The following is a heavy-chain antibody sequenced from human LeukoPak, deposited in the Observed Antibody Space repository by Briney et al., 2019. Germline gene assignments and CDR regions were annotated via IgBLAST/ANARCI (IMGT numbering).Heavy chain of an antibody. V-gene: IGHV4-59*01. D-gene: IGHD5-18*01. J-gene: IGHJ6*03. CDR2: IYYSGST. Sequence: TSETLSLTCTVSGASISSYYWSWIRQPPGKGLEWIGYIYYSGSTNYNPSLKSRVTISVDTSKNQFSLKLSSVTAADTAVYYCARTTEGGYTYDYFYYYYMDVWGKGTTVTISS. CDR1: GASISSYY. CDR3: ARTTEGGYTYDYFYYYYMDV.